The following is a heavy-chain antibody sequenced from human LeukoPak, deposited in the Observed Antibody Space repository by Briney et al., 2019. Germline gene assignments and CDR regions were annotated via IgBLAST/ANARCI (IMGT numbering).Heavy chain of an antibody. CDR3: ARYSAGRYDFWSGYFHAFDI. Sequence: PSETLSLTCTVSGGSISSYYWSWIRQPAGKGLEWIGRIYSSGSTKYNPSLKSRVTISVDTSKNQFSLKLTSVTAADTAMYYCARYSAGRYDFWSGYFHAFDIWGQGTMVTVSS. D-gene: IGHD3-3*01. V-gene: IGHV4-4*07. CDR1: GGSISSYY. J-gene: IGHJ3*02. CDR2: IYSSGST.